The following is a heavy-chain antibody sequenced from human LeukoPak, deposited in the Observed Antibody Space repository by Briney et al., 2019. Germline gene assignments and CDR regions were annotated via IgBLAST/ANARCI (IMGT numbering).Heavy chain of an antibody. J-gene: IGHJ5*02. CDR2: IIGDGSNT. CDR3: AKSMTTTNVDWFDP. D-gene: IGHD2-8*01. Sequence: PGGSLRLSCAASGFTFSHHAMSWARQSLGKRLEWVSVIIGDGSNTYYADSVKGRFTISRDNSNNMLYLQMNSLRGEETAVYYCAKSMTTTNVDWFDPWGQGTLVSVSS. V-gene: IGHV3-23*01. CDR1: GFTFSHHA.